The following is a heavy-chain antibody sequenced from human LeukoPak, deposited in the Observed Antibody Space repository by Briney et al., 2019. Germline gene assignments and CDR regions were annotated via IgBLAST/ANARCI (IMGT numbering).Heavy chain of an antibody. CDR1: GYTFSSYG. CDR3: AREQGGYSGSADY. CDR2: ISAYNGNT. D-gene: IGHD5-12*01. Sequence: ASVKVSCKASGYTFSSYGSSWVRQAPGQGLEWMGWISAYNGNTNYAQKFQGGVTMTTDTSTTTAYMELRSLRSDDTAVYYCAREQGGYSGSADYWGQGTLVTVSS. V-gene: IGHV1-18*01. J-gene: IGHJ4*02.